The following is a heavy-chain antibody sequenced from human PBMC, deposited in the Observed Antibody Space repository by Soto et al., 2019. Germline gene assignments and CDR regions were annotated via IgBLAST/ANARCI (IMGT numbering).Heavy chain of an antibody. V-gene: IGHV1-69*13. CDR2: IIPIFATA. CDR3: ARDGPIAAAGRENYYYYGMDV. D-gene: IGHD6-13*01. J-gene: IGHJ6*02. Sequence: SVKVSCKASGGTFSSYAISWVRHAPGQGLEWMGGIIPIFATANYAQKFQGRVTITADESTSTAYMELSSLRSEDTAVYYCARDGPIAAAGRENYYYYGMDVWGQGTTVTVSS. CDR1: GGTFSSYA.